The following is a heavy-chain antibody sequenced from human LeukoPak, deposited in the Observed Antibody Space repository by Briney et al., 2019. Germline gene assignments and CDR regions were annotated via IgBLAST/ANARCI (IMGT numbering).Heavy chain of an antibody. CDR3: AREGYSSGWYYFDY. CDR1: GYTFTSYG. CDR2: ISAYNGNT. D-gene: IGHD6-19*01. V-gene: IGHV1-18*01. Sequence: ASVKVSCKASGYTFTSYGISWVRQAPGQGLEWMGWISAYNGNTNYAQKLQGRVTMTTDTSTSTAHMELRSLRSDDTAVYYCAREGYSSGWYYFDYWGQGTLVTVSS. J-gene: IGHJ4*02.